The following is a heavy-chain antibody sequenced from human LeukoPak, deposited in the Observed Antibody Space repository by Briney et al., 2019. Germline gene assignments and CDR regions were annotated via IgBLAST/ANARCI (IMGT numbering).Heavy chain of an antibody. Sequence: PSETLSLTCPVSGGSISSYYWNWVRQPPGKGLEWLGYIYYSGSTNYNPSLKSRVTTLVDTSKNQFSLRLSSVTAADTAVYYCAREYSSSSGRRAFDFWGQGTMVTVSS. D-gene: IGHD6-6*01. J-gene: IGHJ3*01. CDR1: GGSISSYY. CDR2: IYYSGST. CDR3: AREYSSSSGRRAFDF. V-gene: IGHV4-59*08.